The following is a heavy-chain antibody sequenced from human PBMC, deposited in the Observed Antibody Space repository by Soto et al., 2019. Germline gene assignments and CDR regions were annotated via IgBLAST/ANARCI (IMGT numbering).Heavy chain of an antibody. J-gene: IGHJ3*02. Sequence: PGGSLRLSCAASGFSFSRYGMHWVRQAPGKGLEWVAVIWYDGSNKYYADSVKGRFTISRDNPKNTLYLQMNSLRAEDTAVYYCARVSAAGYSDACYIWGQGTMVT. V-gene: IGHV3-33*01. D-gene: IGHD6-13*01. CDR2: IWYDGSNK. CDR1: GFSFSRYG. CDR3: ARVSAAGYSDACYI.